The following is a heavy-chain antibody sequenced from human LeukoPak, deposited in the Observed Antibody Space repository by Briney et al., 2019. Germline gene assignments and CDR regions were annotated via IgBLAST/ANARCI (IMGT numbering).Heavy chain of an antibody. CDR3: ARFSSSSSDY. D-gene: IGHD6-13*01. J-gene: IGHJ4*02. CDR2: LSTSGSYI. CDR1: GFIVSDFD. V-gene: IGHV3-21*01. Sequence: PGGSLRLSCAASGFIVSDFDMNWVRQAPGKGLEWVSYLSTSGSYIHYAESVKGRFTISRDNAKNSLYLQMNSLRAEDTAVYYCARFSSSSSDYWGQGTLVTVSS.